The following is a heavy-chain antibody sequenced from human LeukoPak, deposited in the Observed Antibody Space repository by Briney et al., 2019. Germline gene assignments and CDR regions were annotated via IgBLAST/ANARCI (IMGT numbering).Heavy chain of an antibody. CDR3: ARMVYYYDISGYYFLDY. CDR2: ISSSGSTI. V-gene: IGHV3-48*03. J-gene: IGHJ4*02. D-gene: IGHD3-22*01. Sequence: PGGSLRLSCAASVFTFSSYEMNWVRQAPGKGLEWVSYISSSGSTIHYADSVKGRFTISRDNAKNSLYLQMNSLRAEDTAVYYCARMVYYYDISGYYFLDYWGQGTLVTVSS. CDR1: VFTFSSYE.